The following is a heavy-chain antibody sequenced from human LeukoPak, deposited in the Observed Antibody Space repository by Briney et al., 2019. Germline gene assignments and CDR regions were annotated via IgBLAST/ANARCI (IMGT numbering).Heavy chain of an antibody. CDR3: ARRGYCSSTSCPPSWFDP. D-gene: IGHD2-2*01. J-gene: IGHJ5*02. CDR1: AYTCTSYD. Sequence: GASVKVSCKASAYTCTSYDINWVRQATGQGLEWRGWMNPNSGNTGYAQKFQGRVTMTRNTSISTAYMELSSLRSEDTAVYYCARRGYCSSTSCPPSWFDPWGQGTLVTVSS. CDR2: MNPNSGNT. V-gene: IGHV1-8*01.